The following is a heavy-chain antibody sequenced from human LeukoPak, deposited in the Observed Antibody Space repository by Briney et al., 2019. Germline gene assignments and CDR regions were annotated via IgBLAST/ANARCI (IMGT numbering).Heavy chain of an antibody. CDR1: GFTFSSYG. CDR2: INDSGSST. CDR3: ARSLKWNLVGFDH. Sequence: GSLRLSCAASGFTFSSYGMTWVRQAPGKGLEWVSVINDSGSSTFYADSVKGRFTISRDNSQNTLYLQMSGLRAEDTAVYYCARSLKWNLVGFDHWGQGTLVIVSS. V-gene: IGHV3-23*01. D-gene: IGHD1-1*01. J-gene: IGHJ4*02.